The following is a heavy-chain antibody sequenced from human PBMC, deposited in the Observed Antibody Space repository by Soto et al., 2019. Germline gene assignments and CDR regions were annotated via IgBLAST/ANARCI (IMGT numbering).Heavy chain of an antibody. D-gene: IGHD5-18*01. Sequence: SGKVWCEGTGVTSTSHYISWVRQAPGQGLEWMGGIIPIFGTANYAQKFQGRVTITADESTSTAYMELSSLRSEDTAVYYCARAKSGYSYGYNFGYWGQGTLVTVS. CDR1: GVTSTSHY. V-gene: IGHV1-69*13. J-gene: IGHJ4*02. CDR3: ARAKSGYSYGYNFGY. CDR2: IIPIFGTA.